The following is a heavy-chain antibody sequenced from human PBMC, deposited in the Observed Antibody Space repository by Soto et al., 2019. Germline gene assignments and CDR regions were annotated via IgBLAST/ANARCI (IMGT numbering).Heavy chain of an antibody. D-gene: IGHD6-19*01. CDR2: ISWNSGSI. Sequence: EVQLVESGGGLVQPGRSLRLSCAASGFTFDDYAMHWVRQAPGKGLEWVAGISWNSGSISYADSVKGRFAISRDNAKSSLYLQMNSLRAEDTALYYCAKDRGLVLSFYFAYWGQGTLVTVSS. CDR3: AKDRGLVLSFYFAY. CDR1: GFTFDDYA. J-gene: IGHJ4*02. V-gene: IGHV3-9*01.